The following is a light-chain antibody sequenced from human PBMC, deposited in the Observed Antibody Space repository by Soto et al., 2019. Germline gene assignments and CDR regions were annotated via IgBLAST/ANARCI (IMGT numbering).Light chain of an antibody. CDR3: QSYDNSLSAYV. CDR1: SSDIGAGSE. Sequence: QSVLTQPPSLSGATGQRVTISCTGSSSDIGAGSEVHWYQQLPGTAPKLLIFGSTNRPSGVPDRFSGSKSATSASLAITGLQAEDEADYYCQSYDNSLSAYVFGTGTKLTVL. CDR2: GST. V-gene: IGLV1-40*01. J-gene: IGLJ1*01.